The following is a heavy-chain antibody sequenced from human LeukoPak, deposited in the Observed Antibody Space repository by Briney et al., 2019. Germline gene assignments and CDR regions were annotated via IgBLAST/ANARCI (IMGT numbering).Heavy chain of an antibody. CDR1: GFTFRDSY. Sequence: GGSPRLSCAASGFTFRDSYMSWIRQAPGKGLEWLSYINSVSNIISYADSVKGRFTISRDNAKNSLYLQMHGLRAEDTAVYYCARAGGGNMDFQHWGQGTLVTVSS. D-gene: IGHD4-23*01. V-gene: IGHV3-11*04. J-gene: IGHJ1*01. CDR2: INSVSNII. CDR3: ARAGGGNMDFQH.